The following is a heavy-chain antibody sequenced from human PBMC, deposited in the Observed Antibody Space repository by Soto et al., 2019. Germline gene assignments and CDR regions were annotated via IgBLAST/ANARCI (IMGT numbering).Heavy chain of an antibody. CDR3: ARQPREYCSSTSCYSFDY. CDR1: GGSISSSSYY. V-gene: IGHV4-39*01. D-gene: IGHD2-2*01. J-gene: IGHJ4*02. CDR2: IYYSGST. Sequence: PSETLSLTCTVSGGSISSSSYYWGWIRQPPGKGLEWIGSIYYSGSTYYNPSLKSRVTISVDTSKNQFSLKLSSVIAADTAVYYCARQPREYCSSTSCYSFDYWGQGTLVTVSS.